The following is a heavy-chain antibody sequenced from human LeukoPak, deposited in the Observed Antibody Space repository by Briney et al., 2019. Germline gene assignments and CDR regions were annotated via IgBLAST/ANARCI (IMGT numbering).Heavy chain of an antibody. V-gene: IGHV4-34*01. D-gene: IGHD2-8*01. J-gene: IGHJ2*01. CDR1: GGSFSGYY. CDR2: INHSGST. Sequence: KTSETRSLTCAVYGGSFSGYYWSWIRQPPGKGLEWIGEINHSGSTNYNPSLKSRVTISVDTSKNQFSLKLSSVTAADTAVYYCAGCMPRYFDLWGRGTLVTVPS. CDR3: AGCMPRYFDL.